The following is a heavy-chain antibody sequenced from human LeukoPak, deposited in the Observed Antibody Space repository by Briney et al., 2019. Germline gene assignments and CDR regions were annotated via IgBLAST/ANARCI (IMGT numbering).Heavy chain of an antibody. Sequence: GGSLRLSCAASGFTFSSYEMNWVRQAPGKGPEKVSYISSSGSTIYYAGSVKGRFTISRDNAKNSLYLQMNSLRAEDTAVYYCARDKLEDYYDSSGYYNWFDPWGQGTLVTVSS. V-gene: IGHV3-48*03. D-gene: IGHD3-22*01. CDR1: GFTFSSYE. CDR3: ARDKLEDYYDSSGYYNWFDP. J-gene: IGHJ5*02. CDR2: ISSSGSTI.